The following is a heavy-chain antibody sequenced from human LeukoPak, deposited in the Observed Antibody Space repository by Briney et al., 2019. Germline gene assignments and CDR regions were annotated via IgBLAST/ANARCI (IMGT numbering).Heavy chain of an antibody. CDR1: GFTFSSYS. V-gene: IGHV3-48*01. CDR2: ISSSSSTI. D-gene: IGHD5/OR15-5a*01. Sequence: GGSLRLSCAASGFTFSSYSMNWVRQAPGKGLEWVSYISSSSSTIYYADSVKGRFTISRDNAKNSLYLQMNSLRAEDTAVYYCAKASVYDFSYYYYMDVWGKGTTVTVSS. CDR3: AKASVYDFSYYYYMDV. J-gene: IGHJ6*03.